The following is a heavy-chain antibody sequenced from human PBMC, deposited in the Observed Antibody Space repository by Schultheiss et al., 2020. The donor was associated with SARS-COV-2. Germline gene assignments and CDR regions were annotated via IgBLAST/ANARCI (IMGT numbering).Heavy chain of an antibody. CDR3: ARAPFRYYDFWSGFWFDP. D-gene: IGHD3-3*01. CDR1: GGSVSSGNYY. Sequence: SETLSLTCTVSGGSVSSGNYYWSWIRQPPGKGLEWIGYIYYSGSTNYNPSLKSRVTISVDTSKNQFSLKLSSVTAADTAVYYCARAPFRYYDFWSGFWFDPWGQGTLVTVSS. J-gene: IGHJ5*02. V-gene: IGHV4-61*01. CDR2: IYYSGST.